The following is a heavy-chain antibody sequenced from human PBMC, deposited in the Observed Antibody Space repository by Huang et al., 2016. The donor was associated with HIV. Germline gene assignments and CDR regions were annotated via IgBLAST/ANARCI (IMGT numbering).Heavy chain of an antibody. CDR3: ARMFKYDSGGYWGNDAFVI. V-gene: IGHV4-34*02. CDR2: NRDSGST. J-gene: IGHJ3*02. D-gene: IGHD3-22*01. CDR1: GGSFSGHY. Sequence: QVQLQQWGAELLKPSETLSLTCAVSGGSFSGHYWTWIRQPPGRGLEWIGENRDSGSTTYNPSLKSRVTISGETSQSQFSLKLNSVTAADTAIYYCARMFKYDSGGYWGNDAFVIWGQGTMVTVSS.